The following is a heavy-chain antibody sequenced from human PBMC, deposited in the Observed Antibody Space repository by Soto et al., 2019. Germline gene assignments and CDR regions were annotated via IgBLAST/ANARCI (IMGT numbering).Heavy chain of an antibody. CDR3: ARHKPSGWYYFDY. D-gene: IGHD6-19*01. CDR1: GVSISSYY. CDR2: IYYSGST. V-gene: IGHV4-59*08. J-gene: IGHJ4*02. Sequence: SETLSLTCTVSGVSISSYYWSWIRQPPGKGLEWIGYIYYSGSTNYNPSLKSRVTISVDTSKNQFSLKLSSVTAADTAVYYCARHKPSGWYYFDYWGQGTLVTVSS.